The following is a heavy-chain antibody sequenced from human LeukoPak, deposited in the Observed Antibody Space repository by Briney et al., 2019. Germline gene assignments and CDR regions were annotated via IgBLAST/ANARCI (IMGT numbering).Heavy chain of an antibody. D-gene: IGHD3-10*01. J-gene: IGHJ4*02. Sequence: PSETLSLTCTVSGGSVNSGSYYWSWIRQPPGKGLEWIGYIYYSGSTNYNPSLKSRVTISVDTSRNQFSLNLSSVTAADTAVYYCAREGIGFDCWGQGTLVTVSS. CDR2: IYYSGST. V-gene: IGHV4-61*01. CDR1: GGSVNSGSYY. CDR3: AREGIGFDC.